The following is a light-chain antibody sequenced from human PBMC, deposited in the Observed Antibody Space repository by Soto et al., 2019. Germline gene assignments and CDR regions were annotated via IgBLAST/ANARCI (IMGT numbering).Light chain of an antibody. CDR1: QTIRKS. V-gene: IGKV1-39*01. CDR2: GAS. CDR3: QQTYRSPFT. Sequence: DIQMTQSPSSLSASIGDRVAITCRASQTIRKSLNWYQQKAETAPKLLIFGASSLQSGVPSRFSGIGSGTEFTLTITSLRPEDFATYFCQQTYRSPFTFGPGTKVDIK. J-gene: IGKJ3*01.